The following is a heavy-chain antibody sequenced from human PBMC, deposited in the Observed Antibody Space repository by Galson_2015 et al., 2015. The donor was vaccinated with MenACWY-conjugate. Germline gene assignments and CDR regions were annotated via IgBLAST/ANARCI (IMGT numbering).Heavy chain of an antibody. D-gene: IGHD2-21*01. V-gene: IGHV3-15*01. J-gene: IGHJ6*03. CDR3: TTHKPDSWGGLLFHFYMDV. CDR1: AFTFSNAY. Sequence: SLRLSCAGSAFTFSNAYMSWVRQAPGKGLEWVGRIKSQTDGGKIDYAAPVKGRFTISRDDSKNTLYLQMNSLKIEDIAVYYCTTHKPDSWGGLLFHFYMDVWGKGTTITVSS. CDR2: IKSQTDGGKI.